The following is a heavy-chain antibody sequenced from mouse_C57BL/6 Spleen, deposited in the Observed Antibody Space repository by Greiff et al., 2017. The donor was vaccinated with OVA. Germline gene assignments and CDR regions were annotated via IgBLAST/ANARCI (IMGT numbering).Heavy chain of an antibody. J-gene: IGHJ3*01. CDR2: ISSGSSTN. CDR1: GFTFSDYG. CDR3: ARGSNYWFAY. V-gene: IGHV5-17*01. D-gene: IGHD2-5*01. Sequence: EVKVVESGGGLVKPGGSLKLSCAASGFTFSDYGMHWVRQAPEKGLEWVAYISSGSSTNYYADTVKGRFTISRDNAKNTLFLQMTSLRSEDTAMYYCARGSNYWFAYWGQGTLVTVSA.